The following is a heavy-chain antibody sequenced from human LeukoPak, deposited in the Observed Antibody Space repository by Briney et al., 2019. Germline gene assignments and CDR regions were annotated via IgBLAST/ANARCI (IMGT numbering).Heavy chain of an antibody. CDR3: ASNTGTVFDY. Sequence: PSETLSLTCSVSGDFITVYYWSWIRQPPGKGREWIGYVYYSGSTEYNPSLRSRVTISLEMSKHQFSLNLTSVTAAVTAVYYCASNTGTVFDYWGQGALVTVSS. J-gene: IGHJ4*02. CDR1: GDFITVYY. CDR2: VYYSGST. V-gene: IGHV4-59*01. D-gene: IGHD7-27*01.